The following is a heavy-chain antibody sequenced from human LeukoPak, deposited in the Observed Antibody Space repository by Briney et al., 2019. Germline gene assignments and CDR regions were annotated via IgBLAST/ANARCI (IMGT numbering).Heavy chain of an antibody. V-gene: IGHV4-38-2*02. J-gene: IGHJ4*02. CDR1: GYSISSGYY. CDR2: INHSGST. CDR3: ARGFRSPYYFDY. Sequence: ETLSLTCTVSGYSISSGYYWGWIRQPPGKGLEWIGEINHSGSTNYNPSLKSRVTISVDTSKNQFSLKLSSVTAADTAVYYCARGFRSPYYFDYWGQGTLVTVSS.